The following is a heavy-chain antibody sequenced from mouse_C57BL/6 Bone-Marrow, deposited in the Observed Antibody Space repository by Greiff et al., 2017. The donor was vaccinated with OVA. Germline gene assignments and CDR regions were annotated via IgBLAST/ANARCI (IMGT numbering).Heavy chain of an antibody. CDR1: GYTFTSYW. J-gene: IGHJ2*01. CDR3: ATTVVADY. Sequence: QVQLQQPGAELVMPGASVKLSCKASGYTFTSYWMHWVKQRPGQGLEWIGEIDPSDSYTNYNQKFKGKSTLTVDKSSSTAYMQLSSLTSEDSAVYYCATTVVADYWGQGTTLTVSS. D-gene: IGHD1-1*01. CDR2: IDPSDSYT. V-gene: IGHV1-69*01.